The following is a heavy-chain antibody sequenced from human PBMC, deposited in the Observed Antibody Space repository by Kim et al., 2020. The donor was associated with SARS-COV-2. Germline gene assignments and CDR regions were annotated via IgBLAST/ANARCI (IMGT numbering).Heavy chain of an antibody. V-gene: IGHV4-39*01. J-gene: IGHJ5*02. CDR1: GGSISSSSYY. CDR2: IYYSGST. CDR3: ARGLTMIVVVIPGGWFDP. D-gene: IGHD3-22*01. Sequence: SETLSLTCTVSGGSISSSSYYWGWIRQPPGKGLEWIGSIYYSGSTYYNPSLKSRVTISVDTPKNQFSLKLSSVTAADTAVYYCARGLTMIVVVIPGGWFDPWGQGTLVTVSS.